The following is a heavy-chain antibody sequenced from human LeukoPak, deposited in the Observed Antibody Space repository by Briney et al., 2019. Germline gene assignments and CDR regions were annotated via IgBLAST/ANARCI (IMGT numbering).Heavy chain of an antibody. CDR1: GYTFTSYG. J-gene: IGHJ6*03. CDR3: ARVNYYGSGSYYDYYYYMDV. D-gene: IGHD3-10*01. V-gene: IGHV1-18*01. Sequence: GASVKVSCKASGYTFTSYGISWVRQAPGQGLEWMGWTSAYNGNTNYAQKLQGRVTMTTDTSTSTAYMELRSLRSDDTAVYYCARVNYYGSGSYYDYYYYMDVWGKGTTVTVSS. CDR2: TSAYNGNT.